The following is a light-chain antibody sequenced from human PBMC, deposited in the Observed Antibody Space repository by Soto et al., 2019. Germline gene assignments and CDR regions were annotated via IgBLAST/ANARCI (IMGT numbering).Light chain of an antibody. Sequence: DIQMTQSPSTLSASVGDRVTITCRASQSISSWLAWYQQKPGKAPKLLIYKASSLESGVPSRFSGSGSGTEFTLTFSSLQPDDFATYYCQQYISFWTMFGQGTKVDIK. J-gene: IGKJ2*01. V-gene: IGKV1-5*03. CDR3: QQYISFWTM. CDR2: KAS. CDR1: QSISSW.